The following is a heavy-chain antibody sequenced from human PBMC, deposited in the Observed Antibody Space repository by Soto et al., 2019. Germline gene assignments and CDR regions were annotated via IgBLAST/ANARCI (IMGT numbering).Heavy chain of an antibody. D-gene: IGHD2-15*01. V-gene: IGHV4-59*01. J-gene: IGHJ5*02. CDR3: ARLRYCSGGSCSHHNWFDP. CDR1: GGSISSSS. Sequence: PSETLSLTCTVSGGSISSSSWNWIRQAPGKGLEWIGCVYYTGNTNYNPSLKSRVTISVDTSKNHFSLKLSSVTVADTAVFYFARLRYCSGGSCSHHNWFDPWGQGTLVTVSS. CDR2: VYYTGNT.